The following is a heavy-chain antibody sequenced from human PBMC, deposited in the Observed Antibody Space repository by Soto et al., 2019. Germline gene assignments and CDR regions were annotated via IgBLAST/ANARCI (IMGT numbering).Heavy chain of an antibody. J-gene: IGHJ6*02. Sequence: EVQLVESGGGLVQPGGSLRLSCAASGFTFSSYSMNWVRQAPGKGLEWVSYISSSSSTIYYADSVKGRFTISRDNAKNSLYLQKNSLRDEDTAVDYCARGNLGYCTNGVRPCYYYYYGMDVWGQGTTVTVSS. CDR1: GFTFSSYS. CDR2: ISSSSSTI. D-gene: IGHD2-8*01. CDR3: ARGNLGYCTNGVRPCYYYYYGMDV. V-gene: IGHV3-48*02.